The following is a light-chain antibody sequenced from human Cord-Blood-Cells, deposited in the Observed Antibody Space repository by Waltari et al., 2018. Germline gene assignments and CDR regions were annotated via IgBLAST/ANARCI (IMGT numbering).Light chain of an antibody. V-gene: IGKV4-1*01. CDR1: PSVLYSSNNKNY. CDR3: QQYYSTIFT. CDR2: WAS. Sequence: DIVMTQSPDSPAVLLGERATIHSTSSPSVLYSSNNKNYLAWYQQKPGQPPKLLIYWASTRESGVPDRFSGSGSGTDFTLTISSLQAEDVAVYYCQQYYSTIFTFGPGTKVDIK. J-gene: IGKJ3*01.